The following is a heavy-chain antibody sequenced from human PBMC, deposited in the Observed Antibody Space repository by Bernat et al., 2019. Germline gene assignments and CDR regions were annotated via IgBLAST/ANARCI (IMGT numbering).Heavy chain of an antibody. Sequence: QLQLQESGPGLVKPSETLSLTCTVSGGSISSSSYYWGWIRQPPGKGLEWIGSIYYSGSTYYNPSLKSRVTISVDTAKDQFSLKLSSVTAANTAVYYCARAAATMVVVDNYFDYWGEGTLVTVSS. CDR3: ARAAATMVVVDNYFDY. V-gene: IGHV4-39*01. D-gene: IGHD3-22*01. J-gene: IGHJ4*02. CDR2: IYYSGST. CDR1: GGSISSSSYY.